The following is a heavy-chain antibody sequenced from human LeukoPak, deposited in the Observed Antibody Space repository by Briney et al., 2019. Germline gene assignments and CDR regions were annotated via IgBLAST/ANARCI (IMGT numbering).Heavy chain of an antibody. CDR2: ISSSSSPI. CDR3: ARYHDSMFPSLGY. V-gene: IGHV3-11*01. Sequence: GRSLRLSCAASGFTFSDYYMSWIRQAPGKGLEWVSYISSSSSPIYYADSVKGRFTISRDNAKNSLYLQMNSLRAEDTAVYYCARYHDSMFPSLGYWGQGTLVTVSS. CDR1: GFTFSDYY. J-gene: IGHJ4*02. D-gene: IGHD2-2*01.